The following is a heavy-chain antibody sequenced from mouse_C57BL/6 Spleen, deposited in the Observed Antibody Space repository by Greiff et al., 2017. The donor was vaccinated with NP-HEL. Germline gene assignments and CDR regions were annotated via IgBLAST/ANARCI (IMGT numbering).Heavy chain of an antibody. V-gene: IGHV5-16*01. Sequence: EVMLVESEGGLVQPGSSMKLSCTASGFTFSDYYMAWVRQVPEKGLEWVANINYDGSSTYYLDSLKSRFIISRDNAKNILYLQMSSLKSEDTATYYCARGGLGRGFAYWGQGTLVTVSA. CDR1: GFTFSDYY. CDR3: ARGGLGRGFAY. D-gene: IGHD4-1*01. J-gene: IGHJ3*01. CDR2: INYDGSST.